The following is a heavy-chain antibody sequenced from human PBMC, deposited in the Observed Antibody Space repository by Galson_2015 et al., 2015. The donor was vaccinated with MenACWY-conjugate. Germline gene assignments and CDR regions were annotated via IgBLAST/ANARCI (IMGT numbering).Heavy chain of an antibody. CDR1: GYTFMSYG. J-gene: IGHJ3*02. V-gene: IGHV1-18*01. CDR2: INTYNGNP. D-gene: IGHD6-13*01. Sequence: SVKVSRKASGYTFMSYGISWVRQAPGQGLEWMGWINTYNGNPNYEQNFQGRLTVTTDTSTSTAYLELRSLRSDDTAVYFCARVGRSWCGPVPLDAFDIWCQGTMVSFSS. CDR3: ARVGRSWCGPVPLDAFDI.